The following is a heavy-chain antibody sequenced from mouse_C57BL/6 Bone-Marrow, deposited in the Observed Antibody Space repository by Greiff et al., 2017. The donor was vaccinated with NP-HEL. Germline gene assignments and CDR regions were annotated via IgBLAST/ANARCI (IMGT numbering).Heavy chain of an antibody. CDR1: GYTFTSYW. CDR2: IDPSDSYT. J-gene: IGHJ2*01. Sequence: QVQLQQPGAELVRPGTSVKLSCKASGYTFTSYWMHWVKQRPGQGLEWIGVIDPSDSYTNYNQKFKGKATLTVDTSSSTAYMQLSSLTSEDSAVYYGASGGLGTGYWGQGTTLTVSS. D-gene: IGHD4-1*01. V-gene: IGHV1-59*01. CDR3: ASGGLGTGY.